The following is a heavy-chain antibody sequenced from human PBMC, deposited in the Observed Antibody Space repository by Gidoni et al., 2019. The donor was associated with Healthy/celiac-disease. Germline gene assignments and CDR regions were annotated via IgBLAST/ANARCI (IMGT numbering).Heavy chain of an antibody. Sequence: QITLKESGPTLVKPTQTLTLTCTFSGFSLSTSGVGVGWIRQPPGKALEWLVLIYWDDDKRYNPSLKSRLTITKDTSKNQVVLTMTNMDPVDTATYYCALSKGLLWFGELYSYFDYWGQGTLVTVSS. CDR1: GFSLSTSGVG. D-gene: IGHD3-10*01. V-gene: IGHV2-5*02. CDR3: ALSKGLLWFGELYSYFDY. J-gene: IGHJ4*02. CDR2: IYWDDDK.